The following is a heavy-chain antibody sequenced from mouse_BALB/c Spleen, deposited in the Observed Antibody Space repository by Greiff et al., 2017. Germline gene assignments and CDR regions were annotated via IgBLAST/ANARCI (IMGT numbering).Heavy chain of an antibody. J-gene: IGHJ1*01. V-gene: IGHV1S22*01. CDR2: IYPGSGST. CDR3: TRSALYYGSSYWYFDV. D-gene: IGHD1-1*01. CDR1: GYTFTSYW. Sequence: LQQPGSELVRPGASVKLSCKASGYTFTSYWMHWVKQRHGQGLEWIGNIYPGSGSTNYDEKFKSKGTLTVDTSSSTAYMHLSSLTSEDSAVYYCTRSALYYGSSYWYFDVWGAGTTVTVSS.